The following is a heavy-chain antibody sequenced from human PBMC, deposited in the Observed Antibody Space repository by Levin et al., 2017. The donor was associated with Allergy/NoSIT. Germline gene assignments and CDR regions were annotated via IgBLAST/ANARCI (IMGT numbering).Heavy chain of an antibody. CDR1: GGSISSYY. CDR2: IYTSGST. J-gene: IGHJ4*02. D-gene: IGHD2-21*02. V-gene: IGHV4-4*07. CDR3: ARDVGRHCGGDCYPFDY. Sequence: KASETLSLTCTVSGGSISSYYWSWIRQPAGKGLEWIGRIYTSGSTNYNPSLKSRVTMSVDTSKNQFSLKLSSVTAADTAVYYCARDVGRHCGGDCYPFDYWGQGTLVTVSS.